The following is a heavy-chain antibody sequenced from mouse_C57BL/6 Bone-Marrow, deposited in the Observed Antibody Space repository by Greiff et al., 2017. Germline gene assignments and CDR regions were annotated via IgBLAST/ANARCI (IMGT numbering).Heavy chain of an antibody. D-gene: IGHD2-4*01. CDR3: ARAYDYDSYAMDY. Sequence: VQLQQPGAELVKPGASVKLSCKASGYTFTSYWMQWVKQRPGQGLEWIGEIDPSDSYTNYNQKFKGKATLTVDTSSSTAYMQLSSLTSEDSAVYYCARAYDYDSYAMDYWGQGTSVTVSS. J-gene: IGHJ4*01. CDR1: GYTFTSYW. V-gene: IGHV1-50*01. CDR2: IDPSDSYT.